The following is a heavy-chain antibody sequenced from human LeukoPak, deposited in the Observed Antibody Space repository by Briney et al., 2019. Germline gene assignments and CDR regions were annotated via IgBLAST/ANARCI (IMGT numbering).Heavy chain of an antibody. CDR3: AREGSSSGWPLNNWFDP. CDR2: IYHSGST. V-gene: IGHV4-38-2*02. CDR1: GYSISSGYY. Sequence: PSETLSLTCTVSGYSISSGYYWGWIRQPPGKGLEWIGSIYHSGSTYYNPSLKSRVTISVDTSKNQFSLKLSSVTAADTAVYYCAREGSSSGWPLNNWFDPWGQGTLVTVSS. D-gene: IGHD6-19*01. J-gene: IGHJ5*02.